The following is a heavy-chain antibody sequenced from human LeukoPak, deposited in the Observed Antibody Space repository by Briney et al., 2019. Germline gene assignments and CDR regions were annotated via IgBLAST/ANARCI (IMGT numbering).Heavy chain of an antibody. V-gene: IGHV3-21*01. J-gene: IGHJ4*02. D-gene: IGHD4-23*01. CDR2: ISSSTTFI. CDR1: GFSFSSFS. CDR3: ARGEPGFGGLPTVLDN. Sequence: PGGSLRPSCAASGFSFSSFSMNWVRQAPGKGLEWVSSISSSTTFIDYADSVKGRFTISRDNAKDSLYLKMNSLSAEDTAVYYCARGEPGFGGLPTVLDNWGQGALVTVSS.